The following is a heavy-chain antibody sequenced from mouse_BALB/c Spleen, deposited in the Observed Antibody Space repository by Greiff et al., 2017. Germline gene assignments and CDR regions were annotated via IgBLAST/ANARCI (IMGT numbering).Heavy chain of an antibody. V-gene: IGHV5-17*02. J-gene: IGHJ3*01. CDR2: ISSGSSTI. CDR3: ARSEAQYGNYGWFAY. D-gene: IGHD2-1*01. CDR1: GFTFSSFG. Sequence: EVKVEESGGGLVQPGGSRKLSCAASGFTFSSFGMHWVRQAPEKGLEWVAYISSGSSTIYYADTVKGRFTISRDNPKNTLFLQMTSLRSEDTAMYYCARSEAQYGNYGWFAYWGQGTLVTVSA.